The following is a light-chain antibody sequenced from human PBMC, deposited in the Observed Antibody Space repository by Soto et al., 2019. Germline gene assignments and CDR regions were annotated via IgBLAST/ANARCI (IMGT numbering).Light chain of an antibody. CDR3: QHYNSYSEA. CDR2: KAS. Sequence: DLQMTPSSFTPFGSVGDRVTNTFRASQTISSWLAWYQQKPGKAPKLLIYKASTLKSGVPSRFSGSGSGTEFTLTISSLQPDDFATYYCQHYNSYSEAFGQGTKVDIK. CDR1: QTISSW. J-gene: IGKJ1*01. V-gene: IGKV1-5*03.